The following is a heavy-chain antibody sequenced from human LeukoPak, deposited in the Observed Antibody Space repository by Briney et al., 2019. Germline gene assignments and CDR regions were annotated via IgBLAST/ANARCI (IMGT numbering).Heavy chain of an antibody. J-gene: IGHJ4*02. CDR1: GFTFSSYG. V-gene: IGHV3-30*02. D-gene: IGHD3-10*01. CDR3: AKNPVRSGDDEY. CDR2: IWYDGSNK. Sequence: GGSLRLSCAASGFTFSSYGMDWVCQAPGKGLEWVAVIWYDGSNKYYADSVKGRFTISRDNSKNTLYLQMNSLRAEDTAVYYCAKNPVRSGDDEYWGQGTLVIVSS.